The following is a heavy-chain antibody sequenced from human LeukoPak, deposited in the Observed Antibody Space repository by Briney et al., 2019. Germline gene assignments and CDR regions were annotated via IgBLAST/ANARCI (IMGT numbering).Heavy chain of an antibody. CDR3: ARDETYSSDWQSNHYYYYMDV. CDR2: IYTSGST. V-gene: IGHV4-4*07. J-gene: IGHJ6*03. D-gene: IGHD6-19*01. CDR1: GGFISSYY. Sequence: SETLSLTCTVSGGFISSYYWSWIRQPAGKGLEWIGRIYTSGSTNYNPSLKSRVTISVDTSKNQFSLKLSSVTAADTAVYYCARDETYSSDWQSNHYYYYMDVWGKGTTVTVS.